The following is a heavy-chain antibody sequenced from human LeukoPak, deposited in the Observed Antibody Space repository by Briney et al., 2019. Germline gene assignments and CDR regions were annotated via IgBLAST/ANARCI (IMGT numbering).Heavy chain of an antibody. CDR1: GYTFTSYD. CDR2: MNPNSGNT. V-gene: IGHV1-8*01. J-gene: IGHJ6*03. CDR3: ARTGSGPNYYYYYMDV. D-gene: IGHD1-1*01. Sequence: GASVKVSCKASGYTFTSYDINWVRQATGQGLEWMGWMNPNSGNTGYAQKFQGRVTMTRNTSISTAYMELSSLRSEDTAVYYCARTGSGPNYYYYYMDVWGKGTTVTVSS.